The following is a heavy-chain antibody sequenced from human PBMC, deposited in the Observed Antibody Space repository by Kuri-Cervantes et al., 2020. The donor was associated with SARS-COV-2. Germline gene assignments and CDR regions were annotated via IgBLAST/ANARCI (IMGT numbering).Heavy chain of an antibody. CDR1: GFTSSDYA. D-gene: IGHD1/OR15-1a*01. J-gene: IGHJ4*02. Sequence: GGSLRLSCAASGFTSSDYAMNWVRQAPGKGLEWVSSMSSGGAYIYYADSVKGRFTISRDNAKNSLYLQMNSLRAEDTAVYYCPIWNTGLNQIDYWGQGTLVTVSS. CDR2: MSSGGAYI. V-gene: IGHV3-21*01. CDR3: PIWNTGLNQIDY.